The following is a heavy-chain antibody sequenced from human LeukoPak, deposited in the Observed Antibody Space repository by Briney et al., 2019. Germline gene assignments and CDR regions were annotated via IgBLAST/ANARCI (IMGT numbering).Heavy chain of an antibody. CDR3: ANSKGDSGYYPDY. J-gene: IGHJ4*02. Sequence: PGGSLRLSCAASGFTFSSYGMHWVRQAPGKGLEWVAFIRYDGSNKYYADSVKGRFTISRDNSKNTLYLQMNSLRAEDTAVYYCANSKGDSGYYPDYWGQGTLVTVSS. V-gene: IGHV3-30*02. CDR1: GFTFSSYG. D-gene: IGHD3-22*01. CDR2: IRYDGSNK.